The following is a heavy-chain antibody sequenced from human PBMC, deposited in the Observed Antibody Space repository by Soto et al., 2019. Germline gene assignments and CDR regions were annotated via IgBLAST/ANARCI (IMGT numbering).Heavy chain of an antibody. CDR1: GGTFSSYA. Sequence: QVQLVQSGAEVKKPGSSVKVSCKASGGTFSSYAISWVRQAPGQGLEWMGGIIPIFGTANYAQKLQGRVTITADESTSTTNMELSSLRSESTAVYDSAREREDRYSRSCSGVYYFYCWGPVSLVTVSS. D-gene: IGHD6-13*01. V-gene: IGHV1-69*01. CDR3: AREREDRYSRSCSGVYYFYC. J-gene: IGHJ4*02. CDR2: IIPIFGTA.